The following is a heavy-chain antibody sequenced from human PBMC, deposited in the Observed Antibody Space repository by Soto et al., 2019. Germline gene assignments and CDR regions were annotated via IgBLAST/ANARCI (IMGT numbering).Heavy chain of an antibody. CDR1: GGSFSSTYFF. Sequence: PSETLSLTCTVSGGSFSSTYFFWGWIRQPPGKGLEWIGSMPHSGRAYYNPSLRSRVTIAVDTSKNQFSLELNSATAADTAVYYCARQEGNGLWAFDVWGQGTMVTVSS. J-gene: IGHJ3*01. CDR2: MPHSGRA. CDR3: ARQEGNGLWAFDV. V-gene: IGHV4-39*01. D-gene: IGHD2-8*01.